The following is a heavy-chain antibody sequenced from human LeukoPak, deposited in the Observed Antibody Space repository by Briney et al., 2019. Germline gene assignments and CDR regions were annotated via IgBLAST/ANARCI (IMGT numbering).Heavy chain of an antibody. D-gene: IGHD3-10*01. Sequence: GGSLRLSCAASGFTFSSFAMSWVRQAPGKGLGWVSAISGSGGSTYYADSVKGRFTISRDNSKNTLYLQMNSLRAEDTAVYYCARNGMVRGVYWGQGTLVTVSS. V-gene: IGHV3-23*01. J-gene: IGHJ4*02. CDR2: ISGSGGST. CDR3: ARNGMVRGVY. CDR1: GFTFSSFA.